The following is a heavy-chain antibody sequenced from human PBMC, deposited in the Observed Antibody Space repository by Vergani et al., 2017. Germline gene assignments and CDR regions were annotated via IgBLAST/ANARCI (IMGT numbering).Heavy chain of an antibody. J-gene: IGHJ6*03. D-gene: IGHD6-13*01. CDR2: SSAYNGNT. V-gene: IGHV1-18*01. CDR3: ARAAADYYYMDV. Sequence: QVQLVQSGAEVKKPGASVKVSCKASGYTFTSYGISGVRQAPGQGLEWMGWSSAYNGNTNYAQKLQGRVTMTTDTSTITAYMELRSLRSDDTAVYYGARAAADYYYMDVWGKGTTVTVSS. CDR1: GYTFTSYG.